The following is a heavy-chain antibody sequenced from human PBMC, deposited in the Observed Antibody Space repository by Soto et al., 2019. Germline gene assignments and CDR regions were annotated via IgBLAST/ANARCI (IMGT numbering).Heavy chain of an antibody. CDR3: ARDTVLTGMFDL. V-gene: IGHV4-59*01. CDR2: VYYTGTT. Sequence: SETLSLTCTVSGGSIGSYHWSWVRQPPGKGLEWIVSVYYTGTTNYNPSLGSRVTISIDAPENQISLKLTSVTAADTAFYYCARDTVLTGMFDLWGQGTLVTVSS. J-gene: IGHJ5*02. CDR1: GGSIGSYH. D-gene: IGHD4-17*01.